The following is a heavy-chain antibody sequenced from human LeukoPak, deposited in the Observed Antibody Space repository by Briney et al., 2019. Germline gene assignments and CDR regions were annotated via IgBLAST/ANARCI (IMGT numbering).Heavy chain of an antibody. CDR1: GYTFTSHA. CDR2: INAGNGNT. D-gene: IGHD3-22*01. J-gene: IGHJ6*02. V-gene: IGHV1-3*01. Sequence: ASVKVSCKASGYTFTSHAMHWVRQAPGQRLEWMGWINAGNGNTKYSQEFQGRVTITRDTSASTAYMELSSLRSEDTAVYYCARAPYYDSSGYYFHYYYGMDVWGQGTTVTVSS. CDR3: ARAPYYDSSGYYFHYYYGMDV.